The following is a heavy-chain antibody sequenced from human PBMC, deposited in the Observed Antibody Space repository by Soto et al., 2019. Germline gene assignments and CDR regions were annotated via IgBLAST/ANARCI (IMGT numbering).Heavy chain of an antibody. CDR2: IIPIFGTA. J-gene: IGHJ4*02. CDR1: GGTFSSYA. Sequence: QVQLVQSGAEVKKPGSSVKVSCKASGGTFSSYAISWVRQAPGQGLEWMGGIIPIFGTANYAQKFQGRVTITADESTSTAYMELSSMRSEDTAEYYCSSPDVVVPIHYFDYWGQGTLVTVSS. CDR3: SSPDVVVPIHYFDY. V-gene: IGHV1-69*12. D-gene: IGHD2-2*01.